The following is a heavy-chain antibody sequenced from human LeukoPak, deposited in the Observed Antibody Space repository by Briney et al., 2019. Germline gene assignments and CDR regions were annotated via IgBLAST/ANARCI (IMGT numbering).Heavy chain of an antibody. CDR1: GGTFSSYA. J-gene: IGHJ5*01. CDR2: IIPILGIA. Sequence: ASVKVSCKASGGTFSSYAISWVRQAPGQGLEWMGRIIPILGIANYAQKFQGRVTITADKSTSTAYMELSSLRSEDTAVYYCARGGQVVVFQSNVGRNWFDSWGQGTLVTVSS. CDR3: ARGGQVVVFQSNVGRNWFDS. V-gene: IGHV1-69*04. D-gene: IGHD3-22*01.